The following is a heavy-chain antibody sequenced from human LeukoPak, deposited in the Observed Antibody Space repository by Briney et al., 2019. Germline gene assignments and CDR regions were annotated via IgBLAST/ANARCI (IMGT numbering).Heavy chain of an antibody. CDR2: VYYGRSP. Sequence: SETLSLTCTVSGDSISRSTYYWAWICQPPGKGLEWIGSVYYGRSPYFNPSLESRATISVDTSKNHFSLKMSSVTAADTAVYYCARSSGTGTFSYWGQGTLVTVSS. J-gene: IGHJ4*02. CDR1: GDSISRSTYY. V-gene: IGHV4-39*02. CDR3: ARSSGTGTFSY. D-gene: IGHD6-25*01.